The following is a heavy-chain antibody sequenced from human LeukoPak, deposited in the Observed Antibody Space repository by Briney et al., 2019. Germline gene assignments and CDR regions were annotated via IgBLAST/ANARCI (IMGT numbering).Heavy chain of an antibody. CDR3: ARHDGRGGATMGALDS. J-gene: IGHJ4*02. Sequence: PSETLSLTCAVSGGSISSGGYSWSWIRQPPGKGLEWIGYIYHSGSTYYNPSLKSRVTISVDRSKNQFSLKLSSVTAADTAVYYCARHDGRGGATMGALDSWGQGSLVTVSS. CDR1: GGSISSGGYS. CDR2: IYHSGST. D-gene: IGHD5-12*01. V-gene: IGHV4-30-2*01.